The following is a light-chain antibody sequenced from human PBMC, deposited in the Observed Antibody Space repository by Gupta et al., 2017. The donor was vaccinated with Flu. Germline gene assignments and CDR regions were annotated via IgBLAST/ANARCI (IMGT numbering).Light chain of an antibody. CDR3: QHYRSSPWT. CDR2: GAS. CDR1: QSVSSSY. J-gene: IGKJ1*01. Sequence: ATLSCRASQSVSSSYLAWYQQRPGQAPRLLIYGASRRATGIPDRFSGSGSGTDFTLTISRLEPEDFAVYYCQHYRSSPWTFGQGTKVEIK. V-gene: IGKV3-20*01.